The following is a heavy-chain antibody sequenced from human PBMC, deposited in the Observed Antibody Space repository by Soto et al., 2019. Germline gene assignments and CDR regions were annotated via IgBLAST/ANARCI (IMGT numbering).Heavy chain of an antibody. CDR3: ASSFTSSQWRYGMDV. D-gene: IGHD2-2*01. CDR1: GYTFSNYG. J-gene: IGHJ6*02. V-gene: IGHV1-18*01. CDR2: ISAYNGNT. Sequence: QVQLVQSGAEVKKPGASVKVSCKASGYTFSNYGFSWVRQAPGQRLEWMGWISAYNGNTNYAQKVQGRVTMTTDTSTGTAYMELRSLRSDDTAVYYCASSFTSSQWRYGMDVWGQVTTVTVSS.